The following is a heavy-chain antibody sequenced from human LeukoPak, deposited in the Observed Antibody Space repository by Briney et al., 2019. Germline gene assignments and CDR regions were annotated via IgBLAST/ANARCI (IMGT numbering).Heavy chain of an antibody. J-gene: IGHJ4*02. V-gene: IGHV1-46*01. CDR1: GYTFTSYY. CDR3: ARGRVGRGSGSQDLDY. CDR2: INPSGGST. Sequence: ASVKVSCKASGYTFTSYYMHWVRQAPGQGLEWMGIINPSGGSTSYAQKFQGRVTMTTDTSTSTAYMELRSLRSDDTAVYYCARGRVGRGSGSQDLDYWGQGTLVTVSS. D-gene: IGHD3-10*01.